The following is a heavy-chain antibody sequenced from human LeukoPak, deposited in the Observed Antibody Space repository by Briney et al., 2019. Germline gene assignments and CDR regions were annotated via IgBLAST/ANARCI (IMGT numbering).Heavy chain of an antibody. CDR2: IIPIFGTA. CDR1: GGTFSSYA. V-gene: IGHV1-69*05. D-gene: IGHD3-10*01. Sequence: SVKGSCKASGGTFSSYAISWVRQAPGQGLEWMGRIIPIFGTANYAQKFQGRVTITTDESTSTAYMELSSLRSEDTAVYYCASGFGELLEDYFDYWGQGTLVTVSS. CDR3: ASGFGELLEDYFDY. J-gene: IGHJ4*02.